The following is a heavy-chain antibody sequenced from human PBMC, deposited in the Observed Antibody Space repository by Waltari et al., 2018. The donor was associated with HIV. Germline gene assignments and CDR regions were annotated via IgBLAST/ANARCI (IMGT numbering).Heavy chain of an antibody. J-gene: IGHJ3*02. Sequence: VQLVESGGGLVKPGGSLRLSCAASGFIFENVWMSWVRQSPGKGREWVGRIKSKTDGGTTDYAAPVKGRFTISRDDSKSSLYLQMNGLKTEDTGFYYCATDLIVVVHMRGDAFDIWGQGTVVTVSS. CDR2: IKSKTDGGTT. D-gene: IGHD3-22*01. CDR1: GFIFENVW. V-gene: IGHV3-15*01. CDR3: ATDLIVVVHMRGDAFDI.